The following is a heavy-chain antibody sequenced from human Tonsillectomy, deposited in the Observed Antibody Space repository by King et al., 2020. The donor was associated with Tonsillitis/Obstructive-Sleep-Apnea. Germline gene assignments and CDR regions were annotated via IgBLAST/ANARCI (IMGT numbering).Heavy chain of an antibody. V-gene: IGHV3-33*01. CDR3: ARGAWSASTVTTYFDY. CDR1: GFTFSNYG. D-gene: IGHD4-17*01. J-gene: IGHJ4*02. CDR2: IWLDGSNK. Sequence: VQLVESGGGVVQPGRSLRLSCAASGFTFSNYGMHWVRQAPGKGLEWVAVIWLDGSNKYYVDSVKGRFTISRDNLKNTLYLQMNSLRAEDTAVYYCARGAWSASTVTTYFDYWGQGTLVTVSS.